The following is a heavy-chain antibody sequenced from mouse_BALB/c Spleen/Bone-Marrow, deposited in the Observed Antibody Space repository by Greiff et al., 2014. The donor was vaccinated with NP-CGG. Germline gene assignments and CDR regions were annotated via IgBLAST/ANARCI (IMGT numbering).Heavy chain of an antibody. CDR2: ISYDGSN. J-gene: IGHJ4*01. Sequence: VQLQQSGPGLVKPSQSLSLTCSVTGYSITSGYYWNWIRQFPGNKLEWMGYISYDGSNNYNPSLKNRISITRDTSKNQFFLKLNSVTTEDTATYYCAYPIYYYGSSWDYAMDYWGQGTSVTVSS. CDR3: AYPIYYYGSSWDYAMDY. D-gene: IGHD1-1*01. CDR1: GYSITSGYY. V-gene: IGHV3-6*02.